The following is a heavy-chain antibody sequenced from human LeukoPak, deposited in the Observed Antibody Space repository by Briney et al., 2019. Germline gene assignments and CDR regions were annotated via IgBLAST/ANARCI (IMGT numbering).Heavy chain of an antibody. Sequence: SETLSLTCAVYGGSFSGYYWSWIRQPPGKGLEWIGYMYSSGSTNYNPSLKRRVTISVDTSKNQFSLKLSSVTAADTAVYYCASGFRGQLGYFDYWGQGTLVTVSS. J-gene: IGHJ4*02. D-gene: IGHD1-1*01. CDR2: MYSSGST. V-gene: IGHV4-59*01. CDR3: ASGFRGQLGYFDY. CDR1: GGSFSGYY.